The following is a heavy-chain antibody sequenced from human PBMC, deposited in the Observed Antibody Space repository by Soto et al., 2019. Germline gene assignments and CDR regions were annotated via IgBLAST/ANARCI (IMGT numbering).Heavy chain of an antibody. J-gene: IGHJ6*02. CDR2: ISGSGGST. CDR1: GFTFSRYA. Sequence: EVQLLESGGGLVQPGGSLRLSCAASGFTFSRYAMSWVRQAPGKGLEWVSAISGSGGSTYYADSVKGRFTITRDNSNNTLYLQKNSLRAEDTAVYYCAKDRLRFLEWLSTLGGMDVWGQGTTDTVSS. D-gene: IGHD3-3*01. V-gene: IGHV3-23*01. CDR3: AKDRLRFLEWLSTLGGMDV.